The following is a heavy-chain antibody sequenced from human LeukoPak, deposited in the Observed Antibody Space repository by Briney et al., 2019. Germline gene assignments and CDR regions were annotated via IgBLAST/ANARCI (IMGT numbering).Heavy chain of an antibody. CDR2: INPNSGGT. V-gene: IGHV1-2*02. D-gene: IGHD5-12*01. Sequence: GASVKVSCKASGYTFTGYYMHWVRQAPGQGLEWMGWINPNSGGTNYAQKFQGRVTMTRDTSISTAYMELSRLRYDDTAVYYCARAIVATFATDSWGQGTLVTVTS. CDR1: GYTFTGYY. J-gene: IGHJ4*02. CDR3: ARAIVATFATDS.